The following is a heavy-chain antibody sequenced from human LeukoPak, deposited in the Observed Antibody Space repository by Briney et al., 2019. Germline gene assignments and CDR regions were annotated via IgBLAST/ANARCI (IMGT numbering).Heavy chain of an antibody. CDR1: GDTFSSYA. J-gene: IGHJ4*02. CDR2: IIPIFGTA. Sequence: SVKVSCKASGDTFSSYAISWVRQAPGQGLEWMGGIIPIFGTANYAQKFQGRVTITADESTSTAYMELSSLRSEDTAVYYCARGPPGDDSSGYYWDYWGQGTLVTVSS. D-gene: IGHD3-22*01. CDR3: ARGPPGDDSSGYYWDY. V-gene: IGHV1-69*13.